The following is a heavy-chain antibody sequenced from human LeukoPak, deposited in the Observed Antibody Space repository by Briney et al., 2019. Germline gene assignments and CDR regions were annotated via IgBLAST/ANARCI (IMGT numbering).Heavy chain of an antibody. Sequence: PGRSLRLSCAASGFTFSDYGIHWVRQAPGKGLEWVAVIWYDGTNKYYGDSVKGRFTLSRDNSKNTLYLQMNSLRAEDTAVYYCAKDRGSYSTTADSWGQGTLVTVSS. V-gene: IGHV3-33*06. CDR2: IWYDGTNK. D-gene: IGHD1-26*01. J-gene: IGHJ5*01. CDR1: GFTFSDYG. CDR3: AKDRGSYSTTADS.